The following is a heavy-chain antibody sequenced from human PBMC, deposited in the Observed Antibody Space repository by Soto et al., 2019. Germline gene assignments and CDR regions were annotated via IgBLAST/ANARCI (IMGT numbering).Heavy chain of an antibody. CDR1: GFTFSNAW. D-gene: IGHD3-22*01. CDR2: IKSKTDGGTT. CDR3: TTEYYYDSSGYFEWFY. Sequence: GGSLRLSCAASGFTFSNAWMNWVRQAPGKGLEWVGRIKSKTDGGTTDYAAPVKGRFTISRDDSKNTLYPQMNSLKTEDTAVYYYTTEYYYDSSGYFEWFYWGQGTLVTVSS. V-gene: IGHV3-15*07. J-gene: IGHJ4*02.